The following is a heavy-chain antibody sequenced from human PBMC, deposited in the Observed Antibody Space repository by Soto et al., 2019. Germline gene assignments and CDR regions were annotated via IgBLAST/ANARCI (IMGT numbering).Heavy chain of an antibody. V-gene: IGHV1-58*01. CDR1: GFTFTSSA. CDR2: IVVGSGNT. Sequence: ASVKVSCKASGFTFTSSAVQWVRQARGQRLEWIGWIVVGSGNTNYAQKFQERVTITRDMSTSTAYMELSSLRSEDTAVYYCAEGWLVPAAALYYYYGMDVWGQGTTVTVSS. J-gene: IGHJ6*02. CDR3: AEGWLVPAAALYYYYGMDV. D-gene: IGHD2-2*01.